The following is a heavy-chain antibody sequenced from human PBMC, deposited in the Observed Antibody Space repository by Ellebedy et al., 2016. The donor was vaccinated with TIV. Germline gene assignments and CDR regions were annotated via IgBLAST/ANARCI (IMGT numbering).Heavy chain of an antibody. CDR1: GFTFSSYG. J-gene: IGHJ4*02. CDR2: IRYGGSNR. CDR3: VRKSSFDY. V-gene: IGHV3-30*02. Sequence: GESLKISCAASGFTFSSYGMHWVRQAPGKGLEWLAFIRYGGSNRNYADSVKGRFTISRDNAKNSLYLQMNSLRDEDTAVYYCVRKSSFDYWGQGTLVTVSS.